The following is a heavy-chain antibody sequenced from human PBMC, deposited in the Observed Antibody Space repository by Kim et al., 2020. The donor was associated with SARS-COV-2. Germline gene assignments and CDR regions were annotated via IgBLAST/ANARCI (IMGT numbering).Heavy chain of an antibody. V-gene: IGHV4-59*01. CDR2: SYDSGSA. J-gene: IGHJ4*02. D-gene: IGHD3-3*01. Sequence: SETLSLTCTVSGGSISPYYSAWIRQPPGKGLEWIGYSYDSGSANYNSSLKGRVTISVDTSKNQFSLKLNFVTAADTAVYYCARVTGLRSGIDYWGQGIL. CDR1: GGSISPYY. CDR3: ARVTGLRSGIDY.